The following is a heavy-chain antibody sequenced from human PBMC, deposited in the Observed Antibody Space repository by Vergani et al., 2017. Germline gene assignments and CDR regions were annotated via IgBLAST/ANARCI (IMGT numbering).Heavy chain of an antibody. CDR1: GGSISSSSYY. CDR3: AREEWGAAAGTWWFEP. CDR2: IYYSGST. D-gene: IGHD6-13*01. J-gene: IGHJ5*02. V-gene: IGHV4-39*07. Sequence: QLQLQESGPGLVKPSETLSLTCTVSGGSISSSSYYWGWIRQPPGKGLEWIGSIYYSGSTYYNPSLKSRVTISVDTSKNQFSLKLSSVTAADTAVYYCAREEWGAAAGTWWFEPWGQGTLVTVSS.